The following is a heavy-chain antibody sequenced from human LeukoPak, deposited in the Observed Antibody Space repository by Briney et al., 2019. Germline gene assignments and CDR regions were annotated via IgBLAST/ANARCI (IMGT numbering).Heavy chain of an antibody. J-gene: IGHJ6*03. Sequence: ASVKVSCKASGYTFTSYAMHWVRQAPGQRLEWMGWINAGNGNTKYSQEFQGRVTITRDTSASTAYMELSSLRSEDMAVYYCAREGSIAARYYYMDVWGKGTTVTVSS. V-gene: IGHV1-3*03. CDR1: GYTFTSYA. CDR3: AREGSIAARYYYMDV. CDR2: INAGNGNT. D-gene: IGHD6-6*01.